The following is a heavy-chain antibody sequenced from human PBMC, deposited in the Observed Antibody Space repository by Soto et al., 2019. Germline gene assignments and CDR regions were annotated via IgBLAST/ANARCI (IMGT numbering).Heavy chain of an antibody. CDR2: ISSSSSYI. Sequence: PGGSLRLSCAASGFTFSSYSMNWVRQAPGKGLEWVSSISSSSSYIYYADSVKGRFTISRDNAKNSLYLQMNSLRAEDTAVYYWAGIARITMVVVVERYGMDDWGQGTKVTVSS. CDR3: AGIARITMVVVVERYGMDD. J-gene: IGHJ6*02. CDR1: GFTFSSYS. V-gene: IGHV3-21*01. D-gene: IGHD3-22*01.